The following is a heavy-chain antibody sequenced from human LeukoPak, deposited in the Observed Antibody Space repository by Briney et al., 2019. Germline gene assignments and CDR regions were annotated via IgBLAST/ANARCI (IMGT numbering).Heavy chain of an antibody. J-gene: IGHJ5*02. V-gene: IGHV1-18*04. CDR3: ARDLPLIVVVPAATKRNWFDP. D-gene: IGHD2-2*01. CDR1: GYTFTSYG. CDR2: ISAYNGNT. Sequence: GASVKVSCKASGYTFTSYGISWVRQAPGQGVEWMGWISAYNGNTNYAQKLQGRVTMTTDTSTSTAYMELRSLRSDDTAVYYCARDLPLIVVVPAATKRNWFDPWGQGTLVTVSS.